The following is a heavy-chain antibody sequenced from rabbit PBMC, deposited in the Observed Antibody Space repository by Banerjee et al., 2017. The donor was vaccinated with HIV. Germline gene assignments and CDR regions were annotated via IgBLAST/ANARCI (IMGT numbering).Heavy chain of an antibody. Sequence: QSLEESGGGLVQPEGSLTLTCKASGFSFSSSYDMCWVRQAPGKGLEWIGCIYTDSGSTYYASWAKGRFTISKTSSTTVTLQMTSLTAADTATYFCARDLYGTISYYTLDLWGPGTLVTVS. V-gene: IGHV1S40*01. CDR2: IYTDSGST. D-gene: IGHD8-1*01. CDR3: ARDLYGTISYYTLDL. J-gene: IGHJ4*01. CDR1: GFSFSSSYD.